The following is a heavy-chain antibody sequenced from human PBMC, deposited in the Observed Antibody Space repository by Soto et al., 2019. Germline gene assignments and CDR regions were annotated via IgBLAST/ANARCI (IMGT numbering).Heavy chain of an antibody. V-gene: IGHV4-39*01. CDR3: ARLHCNSPKCVPLDP. CDR1: GVSINSNYF. J-gene: IGHJ5*02. Sequence: SETLSLTCAVSGVSINSNYFWGWIRQPPGKGLEWIGSIYYGGNAYYNPSLKSRVTMSVDTSKNQLSLELRSVTAADTAVYYCARLHCNSPKCVPLDPWGQGTLVTVSS. CDR2: IYYGGNA. D-gene: IGHD2-2*01.